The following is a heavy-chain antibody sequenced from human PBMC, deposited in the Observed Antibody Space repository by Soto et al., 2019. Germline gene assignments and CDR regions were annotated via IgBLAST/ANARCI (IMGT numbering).Heavy chain of an antibody. V-gene: IGHV4-34*01. J-gene: IGHJ4*02. Sequence: SETLSLTCAVYGGSFSGYYWSWIRQPPGKGLEWIGEINHSGSTNYNPSLKSRVTISVDTSKSQFSLKLSSVTAADTAVYYCARGNVVAIDYWGQGTLVTVS. D-gene: IGHD2-21*01. CDR1: GGSFSGYY. CDR3: ARGNVVAIDY. CDR2: INHSGST.